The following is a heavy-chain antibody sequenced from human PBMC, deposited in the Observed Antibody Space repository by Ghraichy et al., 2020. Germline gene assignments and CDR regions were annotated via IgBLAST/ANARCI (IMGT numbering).Heavy chain of an antibody. V-gene: IGHV4-31*03. J-gene: IGHJ4*02. CDR3: ARLSPIISRTTFDY. D-gene: IGHD3-10*01. CDR2: IYYSGST. CDR1: GGSISSGGYY. Sequence: NLSLTCTVSGGSISSGGYYWSWIRQHPGKGLEWIGYIYYSGSTYYNPSLKSRVTISVDTSKNQFSLKLSSVTAADTAVYYCARLSPIISRTTFDYWGQGTLVTVSS.